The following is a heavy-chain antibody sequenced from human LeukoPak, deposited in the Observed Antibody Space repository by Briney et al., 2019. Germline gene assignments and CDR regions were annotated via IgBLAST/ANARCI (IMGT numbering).Heavy chain of an antibody. J-gene: IGHJ5*02. CDR2: INGSGSST. CDR1: GFTFSSYA. Sequence: GGSLRLSCAASGFTFSSYAMSWVRQTPGKGLEWVSSINGSGSSTYYADSVKGRFTISTDNTNTTLYLQMNSLRAEDTAIHCCAKDSTSNWYGWFVLWGQETLVTVS. V-gene: IGHV3-23*01. D-gene: IGHD2-2*01. CDR3: AKDSTSNWYGWFVL.